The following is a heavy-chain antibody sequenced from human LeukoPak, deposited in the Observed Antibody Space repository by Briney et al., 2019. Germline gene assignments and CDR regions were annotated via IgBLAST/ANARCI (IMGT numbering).Heavy chain of an antibody. CDR3: ARGLKQQLVRNYYYYMDV. Sequence: ASVKVSCKASGYTFTGYYMHWVRQAPGQGLEWMGWINPNSGGTNYAQKLQGRVTMTTDTSTSTAYMELRSLRSDDTAVYYCARGLKQQLVRNYYYYMDVWGKGTTVTVSS. CDR1: GYTFTGYY. CDR2: INPNSGGT. J-gene: IGHJ6*03. V-gene: IGHV1-2*02. D-gene: IGHD6-13*01.